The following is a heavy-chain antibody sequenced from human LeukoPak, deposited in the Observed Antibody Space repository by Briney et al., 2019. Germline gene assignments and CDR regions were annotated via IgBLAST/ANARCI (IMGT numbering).Heavy chain of an antibody. CDR2: MYMSGAT. CDR3: ARDRAGYLNWFDP. J-gene: IGHJ5*02. Sequence: SDTLSLTCIVSGGIISNYYRSWIRPPAAKGLEWIGRMYMSGATNFKPSLKCRVTMSVDKSKNQFFLKLTSVTAADTAVYYCARDRAGYLNWFDPWGQGTLVTVSS. D-gene: IGHD2-15*01. V-gene: IGHV4-4*07. CDR1: GGIISNYY.